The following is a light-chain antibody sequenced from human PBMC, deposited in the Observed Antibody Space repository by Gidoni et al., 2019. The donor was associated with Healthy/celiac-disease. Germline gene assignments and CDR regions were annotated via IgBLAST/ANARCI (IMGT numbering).Light chain of an antibody. CDR3: QTWGTGIRV. J-gene: IGLJ3*02. Sequence: QLVLTQSPSASASLGASVKLTCTLSSGHSTSAIAWHQQQPEKGPRYLMKLNSDGSHSKGDGIPDRFSGSSSGAERYLPISSLQSGDGADYYCQTWGTGIRVFGGGAKLTVL. CDR1: SGHSTSA. V-gene: IGLV4-69*01. CDR2: LNSDGSH.